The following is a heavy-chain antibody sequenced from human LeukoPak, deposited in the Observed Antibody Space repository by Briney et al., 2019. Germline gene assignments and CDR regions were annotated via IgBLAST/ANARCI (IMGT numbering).Heavy chain of an antibody. CDR2: ISGDGGST. CDR1: GFMFHDYA. V-gene: IGHV3-43*02. CDR3: ARGLEGYCSSTSCSLNWFDP. J-gene: IGHJ5*02. D-gene: IGHD2-2*01. Sequence: GGSLRLSCAAPGFMFHDYAIHWVRQAPGKGLEWVSLISGDGGSTFYADSVKGRFTISRDNSKNSLYLQMNSLRAEDTAVYYCARGLEGYCSSTSCSLNWFDPWGQGTLVTVSS.